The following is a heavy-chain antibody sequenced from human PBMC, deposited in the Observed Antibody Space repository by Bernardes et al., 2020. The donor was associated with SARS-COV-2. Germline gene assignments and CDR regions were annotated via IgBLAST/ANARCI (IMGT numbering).Heavy chain of an antibody. CDR1: GLTIGDYY. CDR3: AIEGASNVFDM. J-gene: IGHJ3*02. CDR2: ITTSSYT. D-gene: IGHD6-6*01. Sequence: GASMMISCAVSGLTIGDYYMSWIRLAPGRGLEWVSYITTSSYTNYADSVRGRFAVSRDNAKNSLNLQMNSLRAEDTAVYYCAIEGASNVFDMWGQGTMVNVSS. V-gene: IGHV3-11*06.